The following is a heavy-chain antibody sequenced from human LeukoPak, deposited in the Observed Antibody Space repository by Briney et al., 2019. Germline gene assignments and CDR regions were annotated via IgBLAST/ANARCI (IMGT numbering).Heavy chain of an antibody. CDR1: GFTFSTYA. CDR2: ISGRGGST. D-gene: IGHD4-17*01. CDR3: AKMPNDYGDYYFDY. V-gene: IGHV3-23*01. J-gene: IGHJ4*02. Sequence: GGSLRLSCAASGFTFSTYAMTWVRQAPGKGLEWVSAISGRGGSTYYADSVKGRFTISRDNSKNTLYLQMNSLRAKDTAVYYCAKMPNDYGDYYFDYWGQGTLVTVSS.